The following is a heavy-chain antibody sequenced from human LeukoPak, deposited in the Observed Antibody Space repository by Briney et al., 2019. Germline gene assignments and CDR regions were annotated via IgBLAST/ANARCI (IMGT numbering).Heavy chain of an antibody. CDR1: GYTFITYW. V-gene: IGHV5-51*01. Sequence: GESLKISCKGSGYTFITYWIGWVRQMPGKGLEWMGIIYPGDSDTRYSPSFQGQVTISADKSISTAYLQWSSLKASDTAMYYCARRFRYYDSSGYYEYYFDYWGQGTLVTVSS. CDR3: ARRFRYYDSSGYYEYYFDY. D-gene: IGHD3-22*01. CDR2: IYPGDSDT. J-gene: IGHJ4*02.